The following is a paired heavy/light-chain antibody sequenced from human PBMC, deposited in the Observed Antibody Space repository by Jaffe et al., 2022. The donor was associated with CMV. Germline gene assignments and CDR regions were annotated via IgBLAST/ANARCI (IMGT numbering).Heavy chain of an antibody. V-gene: IGHV3-23*01. CDR2: ISGSGGST. CDR1: GFTFSSYA. D-gene: IGHD2-2*01. Sequence: EVQLLESGGGLVQPGGSLRLSCAASGFTFSSYAMSWVRQAPGKGLEWVSAISGSGGSTYYADSVKGRFTISRDNSKNTLYLQMNSLRAEDTAVYYCAKVRKTRGIFIVVVPAAIPPYYYGMDVWGQGTTVTVSS. J-gene: IGHJ6*02. CDR3: AKVRKTRGIFIVVVPAAIPPYYYGMDV.
Light chain of an antibody. CDR2: EVS. J-gene: IGLJ2*01. CDR3: CSYAGSSTSRV. CDR1: SSDVGSYNL. V-gene: IGLV2-23*02. Sequence: QSALTQPASVSGSPGQSITISCTGTSSDVGSYNLVSWYQQHPGKAPKLMIYEVSKRPSGVSNRFSGSKSGNTASLTISGLQAEDEADYYCCSYAGSSTSRVFGGGTKLTVL.